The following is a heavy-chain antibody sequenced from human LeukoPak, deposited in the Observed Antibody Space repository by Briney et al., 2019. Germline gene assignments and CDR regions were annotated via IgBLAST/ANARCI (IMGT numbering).Heavy chain of an antibody. V-gene: IGHV4-34*01. D-gene: IGHD2-2*02. J-gene: IGHJ4*02. CDR2: INHSGST. Sequence: PSETLSLTCAVYGGSFSGYYWSWIRQPPGKGLEWIGEINHSGSTNYNPSLKSRVTISVDTSKNQFSLKLSSVTATDTAVYYCARVVPAAISFFDYWGQGTLVTVSS. CDR3: ARVVPAAISFFDY. CDR1: GGSFSGYY.